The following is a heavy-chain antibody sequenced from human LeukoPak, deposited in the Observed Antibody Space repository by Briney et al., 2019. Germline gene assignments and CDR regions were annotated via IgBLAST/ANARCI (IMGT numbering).Heavy chain of an antibody. V-gene: IGHV3-33*01. CDR3: ARDLNRNWFDP. J-gene: IGHJ5*02. Sequence: PGGSLRLSCAASGFTFSSYGMHWVRQAPGKGLEWVAVIWYDGSNKYYADSVKGRFTISRDNSKSTLYLQMNSLRAEDTAIFYCARDLNRNWFDPWGQGTLVTVSS. CDR2: IWYDGSNK. CDR1: GFTFSSYG. D-gene: IGHD1-14*01.